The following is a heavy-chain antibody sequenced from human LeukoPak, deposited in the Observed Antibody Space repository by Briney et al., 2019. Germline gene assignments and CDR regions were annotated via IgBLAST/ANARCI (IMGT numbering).Heavy chain of an antibody. Sequence: ASVKVSCKASGYTFTGYYMHWVRQAPGQGLEWMGWINPNSGGTNYVQKFQGRVTMTRDTSISTAYMELSSLRCDDTAVYYCARDQLGALDIWGRGTMVTVSS. CDR2: INPNSGGT. CDR1: GYTFTGYY. V-gene: IGHV1-2*02. CDR3: ARDQLGALDI. J-gene: IGHJ3*02. D-gene: IGHD3-10*01.